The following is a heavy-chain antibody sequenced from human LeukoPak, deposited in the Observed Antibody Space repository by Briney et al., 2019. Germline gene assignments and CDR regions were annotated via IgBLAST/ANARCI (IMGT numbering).Heavy chain of an antibody. J-gene: IGHJ6*04. V-gene: IGHV3-48*03. CDR1: GFTICTYD. CDR2: ISSSGSTI. Sequence: PGGSLRLSCAACGFTICTYDINWVSQAPGRGLQWVSYISSSGSTIYYADSVKGRFTISRDNAKNLLYLQMNSLRAEDTAVYYCARATSGNGMDVWGKGTTVTVSS. CDR3: ARATSGNGMDV. D-gene: IGHD1-26*01.